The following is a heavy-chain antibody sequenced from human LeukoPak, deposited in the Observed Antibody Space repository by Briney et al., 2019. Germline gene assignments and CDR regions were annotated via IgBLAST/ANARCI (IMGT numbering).Heavy chain of an antibody. CDR1: GYTFTSYG. Sequence: GASVKVSCKASGYTFTSYGISWVRQAPGQGLEWMGWISAYNGNTNYAQKLQGRVTMTTDTSKSTAYMELRSLRSDDTAVYYCARVDIVVVVAATIGSIAFDIWGQGTMVTVSS. V-gene: IGHV1-18*04. J-gene: IGHJ3*02. CDR3: ARVDIVVVVAATIGSIAFDI. CDR2: ISAYNGNT. D-gene: IGHD2-15*01.